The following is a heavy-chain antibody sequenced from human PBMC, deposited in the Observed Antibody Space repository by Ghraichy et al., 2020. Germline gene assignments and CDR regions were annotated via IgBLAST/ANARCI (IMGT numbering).Heavy chain of an antibody. Sequence: GGSLRLSCAASGFSFSSYAMSWVRQAPGKGLEWVSTMTGSGGDTYYADSVKGRFTISRDNSKNTLYLQMNSLRVEDTAIYYCAKGRGTSRFHFDYWGQGTLVTVSS. V-gene: IGHV3-23*01. D-gene: IGHD3-3*01. CDR2: MTGSGGDT. CDR3: AKGRGTSRFHFDY. J-gene: IGHJ4*02. CDR1: GFSFSSYA.